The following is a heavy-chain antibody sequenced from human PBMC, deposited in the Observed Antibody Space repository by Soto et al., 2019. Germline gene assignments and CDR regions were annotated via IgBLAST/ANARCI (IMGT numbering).Heavy chain of an antibody. CDR2: INAGNGNT. J-gene: IGHJ6*02. V-gene: IGHV1-3*05. CDR1: GYTFTSYA. Sequence: QVQLVQSGAEEKKPGASVKVSCKASGYTFTSYAMHWVRQAPGQRLEWMGWINAGNGNTKYSQKFQGRVTITRDTSASTAYMELSSLRSEDTAVYYGARDPGYYGMDVWGQGTTVTVSS. CDR3: ARDPGYYGMDV.